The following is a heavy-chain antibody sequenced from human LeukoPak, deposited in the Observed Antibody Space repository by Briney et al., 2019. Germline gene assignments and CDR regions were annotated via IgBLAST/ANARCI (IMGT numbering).Heavy chain of an antibody. CDR1: GGSISSSSYY. Sequence: SETLSLTCTVSGGSISSSSYYWGWIRQPPGKGLEWIGSIYYSGSTYYNPSLKSRVTISVDTSKNQFSLKLSSVTAADTAVYYCARQGSLRYFDWYPQFDPWGQGTLVTVSS. V-gene: IGHV4-39*07. D-gene: IGHD3-9*01. CDR3: ARQGSLRYFDWYPQFDP. CDR2: IYYSGST. J-gene: IGHJ5*02.